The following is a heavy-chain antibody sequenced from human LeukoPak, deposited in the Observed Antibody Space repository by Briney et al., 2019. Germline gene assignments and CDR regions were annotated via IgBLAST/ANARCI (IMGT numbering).Heavy chain of an antibody. CDR3: ARGARAGYNLEPFDY. CDR2: IYYSGST. J-gene: IGHJ4*02. CDR1: GGSISSYY. V-gene: IGHV4-59*08. D-gene: IGHD5-24*01. Sequence: KPSETLSLTCTVFGGSISSYYWNWIRQPPGKGLEWIGYIYYSGSTKYNPSLKSRVTISVDTSKNQFSLKLSSVTAADTAVYYCARGARAGYNLEPFDYWGQGTLVTVSS.